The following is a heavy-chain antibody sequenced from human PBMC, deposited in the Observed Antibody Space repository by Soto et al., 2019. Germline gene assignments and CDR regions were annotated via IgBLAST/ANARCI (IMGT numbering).Heavy chain of an antibody. Sequence: GGSLRLSCAASGFTFSSYEMNWVRQAPGKGLEWVSYISSSGSTIYYADSVKGRFTISRDNAKNSLYLQMNSLRAEDTAVYYCARDFIVVVPAAIREAYYYYGMDVWGQGTTVTSP. CDR2: ISSSGSTI. CDR3: ARDFIVVVPAAIREAYYYYGMDV. CDR1: GFTFSSYE. V-gene: IGHV3-48*03. D-gene: IGHD2-2*02. J-gene: IGHJ6*02.